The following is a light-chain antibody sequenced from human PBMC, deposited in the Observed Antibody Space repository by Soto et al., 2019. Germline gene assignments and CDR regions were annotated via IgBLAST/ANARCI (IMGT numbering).Light chain of an antibody. CDR3: SSYTSSSTLVYV. CDR1: SSDVDGYNY. Sequence: QSALTQPASVSGSPGQSITISCTGTSSDVDGYNYVSWYQQHPGKAPKLMIYDVSNRPSGVSNRFSGSKSGNTASLTISGLQAEDEADYYCSSYTSSSTLVYVFGTGTKVTVL. CDR2: DVS. V-gene: IGLV2-14*01. J-gene: IGLJ1*01.